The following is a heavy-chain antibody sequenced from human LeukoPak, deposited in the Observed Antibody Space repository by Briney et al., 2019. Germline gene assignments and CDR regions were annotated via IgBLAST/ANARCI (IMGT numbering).Heavy chain of an antibody. V-gene: IGHV1-69*13. D-gene: IGHD6-13*01. Sequence: ASVKVSCKASGYTFTGYYMHWVRQAPGQGLEWMGGIIPIFGTANYAQKFQGRVTITADESTSTAYMELSSLRSEDTAVYYCASHIAAAAPEYFQHWGQGTLVTVSS. CDR1: GYTFTGYY. CDR3: ASHIAAAAPEYFQH. J-gene: IGHJ1*01. CDR2: IIPIFGTA.